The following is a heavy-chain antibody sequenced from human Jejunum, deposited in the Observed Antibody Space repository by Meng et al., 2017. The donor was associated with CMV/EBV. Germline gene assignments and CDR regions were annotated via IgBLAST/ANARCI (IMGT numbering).Heavy chain of an antibody. J-gene: IGHJ4*02. CDR3: ARGKDWTYFDY. CDR1: GLPFSSYS. D-gene: IGHD3/OR15-3a*01. CDR2: ISGDSGTI. V-gene: IGHV3-48*04. Sequence: AASGLPFSSYSIDWVCQAPGKGLECVSYISGDSGTIYYADSVKGRFTISRDNAKSSLYLQMNTLRAEDAAVYYCARGKDWTYFDYWGQGTLVTVSS.